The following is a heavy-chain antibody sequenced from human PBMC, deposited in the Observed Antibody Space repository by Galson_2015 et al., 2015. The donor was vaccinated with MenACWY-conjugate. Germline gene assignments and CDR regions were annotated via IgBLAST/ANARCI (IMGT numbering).Heavy chain of an antibody. D-gene: IGHD3-16*01. CDR1: GFTFSDYS. CDR3: ATTHTETTSGVPN. J-gene: IGHJ1*01. V-gene: IGHV3-21*01. Sequence: SLRLSCAASGFTFSDYSMNWVRQAPGKGLEWVSAIGGSGTYIFTADSVKGRFTISRDNAKNSLYLEMNSLRAEDTAVYYCATTHTETTSGVPNWGQGTLVTVSS. CDR2: IGGSGTYI.